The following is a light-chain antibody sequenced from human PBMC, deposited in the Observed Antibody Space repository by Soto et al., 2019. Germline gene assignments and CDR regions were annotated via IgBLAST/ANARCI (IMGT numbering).Light chain of an antibody. CDR1: QSVSSY. CDR2: DAS. CDR3: QQRSNFMYT. J-gene: IGKJ2*01. V-gene: IGKV3-11*01. Sequence: EIVLTQSRATLSLSPGERVILSCRASQSVSSYLAWYQQQPGQAPRLLIYDASNRATGIPARFSGSGSGTDFTLTISSLEPEDFAVYYCQQRSNFMYTFGQGTKLEIK.